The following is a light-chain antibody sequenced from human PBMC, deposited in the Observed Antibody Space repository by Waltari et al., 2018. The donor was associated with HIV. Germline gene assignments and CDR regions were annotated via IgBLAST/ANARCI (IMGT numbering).Light chain of an antibody. CDR2: EVS. CDR1: SSDVGGYNY. V-gene: IGLV2-14*01. J-gene: IGLJ2*01. Sequence: QSALTQPASVSGSPGQSITISCTGTSSDVGGYNYASWYQQHPDKAPKLLIYEVSSRPSGISSRFSGCKSANTASLTISGLQADDEADYYCSSYTSSSTLVFGGGTKLTV. CDR3: SSYTSSSTLV.